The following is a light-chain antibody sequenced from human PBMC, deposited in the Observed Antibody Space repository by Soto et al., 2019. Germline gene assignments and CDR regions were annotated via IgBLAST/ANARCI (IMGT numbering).Light chain of an antibody. CDR3: QRYGSSLYT. V-gene: IGKV3-20*01. Sequence: EIVLTQSPGTLSLSPGERATLSCRASQSVSSRHLAWYQQKPGQAPRLLIYGASSRATGIPDRFSGSGSGTDFTLTIRRLEPEDVAVYYCQRYGSSLYTFGQGTKLEIK. CDR2: GAS. J-gene: IGKJ2*01. CDR1: QSVSSRH.